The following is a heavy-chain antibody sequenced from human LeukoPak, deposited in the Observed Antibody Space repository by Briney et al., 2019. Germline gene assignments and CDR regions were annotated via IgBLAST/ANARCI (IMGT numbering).Heavy chain of an antibody. J-gene: IGHJ4*02. Sequence: SSQTLSLTCAVSGGSISSSNWWSWVRQPPGKGLEWIGEIYHSGSTNYNPSLKSRVTISVDKSKNQFSLKLSSVTAADTAVYYCARSSGSDSVYSDYWGQGTLVTVSS. V-gene: IGHV4-4*02. CDR1: GGSISSSNW. CDR3: ARSSGSDSVYSDY. D-gene: IGHD5-12*01. CDR2: IYHSGST.